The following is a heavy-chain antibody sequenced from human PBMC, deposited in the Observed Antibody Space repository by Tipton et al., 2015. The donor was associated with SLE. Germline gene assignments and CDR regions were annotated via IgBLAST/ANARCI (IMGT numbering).Heavy chain of an antibody. J-gene: IGHJ4*02. V-gene: IGHV4-39*07. D-gene: IGHD6-19*01. CDR1: GGSISSSSYY. CDR3: ARGPGRSSGWCPYYFDY. Sequence: TLSLTCTVSGGSISSSSYYWGWIRQPPGKGLEWIGSIYYSGSTYYNPSLKSRVTISVDTSRNQFSLKLSSVTAADTAVYYRARGPGRSSGWCPYYFDYWGQGTLVPVSS. CDR2: IYYSGST.